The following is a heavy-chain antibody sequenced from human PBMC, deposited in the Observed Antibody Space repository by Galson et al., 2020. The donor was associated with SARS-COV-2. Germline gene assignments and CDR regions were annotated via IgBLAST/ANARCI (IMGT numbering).Heavy chain of an antibody. CDR3: AKGDGYNHGYSLDN. V-gene: IGHV3-23*01. J-gene: IGHJ4*02. CDR1: GFTFNSYA. D-gene: IGHD5-18*01. Sequence: QAGGSLRLSCAASGFTFNSYAMNWVRQAPAKGLEWVSVIRGGGGSTYYADSVKGRFTISRDNSKNTLYLQMNSLRAEDTAVYYCAKGDGYNHGYSLDNWGQGTLVTVSS. CDR2: IRGGGGST.